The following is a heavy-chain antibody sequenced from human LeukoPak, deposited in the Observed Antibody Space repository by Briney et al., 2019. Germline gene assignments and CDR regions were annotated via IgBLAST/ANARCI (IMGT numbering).Heavy chain of an antibody. CDR3: ARDKAYGAGGMDV. Sequence: GGSLRLSCAASGFTFSSYSMNWVRQAPEEGLEWVSSISSSSSYIYYADSVKGRFTISRDNAKNSLYLQMNSLRAEDTAVYYCARDKAYGAGGMDVWGKGTTVTVSS. V-gene: IGHV3-21*01. D-gene: IGHD4-17*01. J-gene: IGHJ6*04. CDR1: GFTFSSYS. CDR2: ISSSSSYI.